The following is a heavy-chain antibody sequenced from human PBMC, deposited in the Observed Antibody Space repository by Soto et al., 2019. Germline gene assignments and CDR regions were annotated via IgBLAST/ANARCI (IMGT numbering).Heavy chain of an antibody. V-gene: IGHV1-18*04. J-gene: IGHJ6*02. CDR3: AREGSHSYGYDYYYYGMDV. Sequence: SCKASGYTFTSYGISWVRQAPGQGLEWMGWISAYNGNTNYAQKLQGRVTMTTDTSTSTAYMELRSLRSDDTAVYYCAREGSHSYGYDYYYYGMDVWGQGTTVTVSS. CDR2: ISAYNGNT. CDR1: GYTFTSYG. D-gene: IGHD5-18*01.